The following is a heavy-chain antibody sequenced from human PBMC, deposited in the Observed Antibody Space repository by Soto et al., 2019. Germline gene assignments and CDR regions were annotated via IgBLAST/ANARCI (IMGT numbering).Heavy chain of an antibody. J-gene: IGHJ5*02. CDR1: GFTFSSYG. CDR3: AKVGGPEGGWFDP. Sequence: GGSLRLSCAASGFTFSSYGMHWVRQAPGKGLEWVAVISYDGSNKYYADSVKGRFTISRDNSKNTLYLQMNSLRAEDTAVYYCAKVGGPEGGWFDPWGQGTLVTVSS. V-gene: IGHV3-30*18. D-gene: IGHD3-16*01. CDR2: ISYDGSNK.